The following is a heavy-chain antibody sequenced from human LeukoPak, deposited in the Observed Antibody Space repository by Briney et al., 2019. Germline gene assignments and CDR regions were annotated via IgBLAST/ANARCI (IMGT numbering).Heavy chain of an antibody. D-gene: IGHD2-2*01. J-gene: IGHJ4*02. CDR3: ARREYQLPPDY. CDR1: GGSFSGYY. CDR2: INHSGST. Sequence: SETLSLTYAVYGGSFSGYYWSWIRQPPGKGLEWIGEINHSGSTNYNPSLKSRVTISVDTSKNQFSLKLSSVTAADTAVYYCARREYQLPPDYWGQGTLVTVSS. V-gene: IGHV4-34*01.